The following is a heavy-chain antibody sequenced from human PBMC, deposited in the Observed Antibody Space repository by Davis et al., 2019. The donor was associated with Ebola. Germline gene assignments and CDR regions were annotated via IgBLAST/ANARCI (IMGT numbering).Heavy chain of an antibody. J-gene: IGHJ5*02. CDR1: GGSISSGSYS. Sequence: PSETLSLTCTVSGGSISSGSYSWSWIRQPPGKGLEWIGYIYYSGSANYNPSLKSRVTMSVDTSKNQFSLKLSSVTAADTAVYYCARGGGYGSGGFDPWGQGTLVTVSS. V-gene: IGHV4-61*01. D-gene: IGHD3-10*01. CDR2: IYYSGSA. CDR3: ARGGGYGSGGFDP.